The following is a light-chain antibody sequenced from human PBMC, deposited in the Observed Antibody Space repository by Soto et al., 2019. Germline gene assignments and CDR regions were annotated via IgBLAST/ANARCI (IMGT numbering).Light chain of an antibody. CDR2: DND. CDR1: SSNIGAGYD. V-gene: IGLV1-40*01. J-gene: IGLJ3*02. CDR3: QSYDSSLSVGV. Sequence: QSVLTQPPSVSGAPGQRVTISCTGSSSNIGAGYDVHWYQQLPGTAPKLLIYDNDNRPSGVPDRFSGFKSGTSASLAITGLQAEDEADYYCQSYDSSLSVGVFGGGTKVTVL.